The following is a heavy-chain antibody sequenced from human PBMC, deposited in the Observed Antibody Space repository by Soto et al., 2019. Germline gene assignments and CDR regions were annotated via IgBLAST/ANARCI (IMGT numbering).Heavy chain of an antibody. D-gene: IGHD3-3*02. CDR3: VRYDRINMKPYSPEGFHI. CDR1: GDSISSSNSH. V-gene: IGHV4-39*01. Sequence: SETLSLTCTVSGDSISSSNSHWGWTRQPPGKGLEYIGSVYYGGAIFYSGNIYYSPSLKSRVTISVDTSKNQFSLRLSSVTAADTGVYYCVRYDRINMKPYSPEGFHIWGQGTMVTVSS. CDR2: VYYGGAIFYSGNI. J-gene: IGHJ3*02.